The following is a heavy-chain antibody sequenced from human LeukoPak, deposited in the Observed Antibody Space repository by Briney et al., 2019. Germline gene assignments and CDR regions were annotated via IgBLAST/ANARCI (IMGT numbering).Heavy chain of an antibody. CDR3: ARVDQH. J-gene: IGHJ1*01. V-gene: IGHV4-61*10. CDR2: IYYSGST. Sequence: PSETLSLTCTVSGDSISSGSYYWNWIRQPAGKGLEWIGYIYYSGSTNYNPSLKSRVTISVDTSKNQFSLKLSAVTAADTAVYYCARVDQHWGQGTLVTVSS. CDR1: GDSISSGSYY.